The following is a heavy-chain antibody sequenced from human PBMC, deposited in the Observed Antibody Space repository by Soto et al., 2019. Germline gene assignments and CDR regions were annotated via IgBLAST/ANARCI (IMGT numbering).Heavy chain of an antibody. CDR3: VRRVSGNYDY. CDR2: ISSNGGTT. J-gene: IGHJ4*02. D-gene: IGHD1-7*01. Sequence: ASGFTFSSYDMPWVRQAPGKGLEYVSSISSNGGTTYYGNSVKGRFTISRDNSKNTLYLQMGSLRAEDMAVYYCVRRVSGNYDYWGQGTLVTVSS. V-gene: IGHV3-64*01. CDR1: GFTFSSYD.